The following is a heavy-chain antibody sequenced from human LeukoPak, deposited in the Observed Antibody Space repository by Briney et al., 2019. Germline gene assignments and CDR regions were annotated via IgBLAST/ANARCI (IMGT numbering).Heavy chain of an antibody. J-gene: IGHJ3*02. CDR1: GGSFSGYY. Sequence: PSETLSLTCAVYGGSFSGYYWSWLRQPPGKGLEWIGYIYYSGSTNYNPSLKSRVTISVDTSKNQFSLKLSSVTAADTAVYYCAREIFSSNAFDIWGQGTMVTVSS. V-gene: IGHV4-59*01. CDR2: IYYSGST. CDR3: AREIFSSNAFDI. D-gene: IGHD3-3*01.